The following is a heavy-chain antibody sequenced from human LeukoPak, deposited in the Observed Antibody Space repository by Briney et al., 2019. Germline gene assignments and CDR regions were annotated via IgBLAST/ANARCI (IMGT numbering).Heavy chain of an antibody. CDR3: AKDSSGRDGYKY. D-gene: IGHD5-24*01. J-gene: IGHJ4*02. V-gene: IGHV3-30*18. CDR1: GFTFSSYG. CDR2: ISYDGSNK. Sequence: PGRSLRLSCAASGFTFSSYGMHWVRQAPGKGLEWVAVISYDGSNKYYADSVKGRFTISRDNSKNTLYLQMNSLRAEDTAVYYCAKDSSGRDGYKYWXQGTLVTVSS.